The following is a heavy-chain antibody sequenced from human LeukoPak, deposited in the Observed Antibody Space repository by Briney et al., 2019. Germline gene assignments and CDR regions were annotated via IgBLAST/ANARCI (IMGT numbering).Heavy chain of an antibody. Sequence: GASVKVSCKASGYTFTGYYMHWVRQAPGQGLEWMGWINPNSGGTNYAQKFQGWVTMTRDTSISTAYMELSSLRSEDTAVYYCATVCGGSTSCSPYYGMDVWGQGTTVTVSS. D-gene: IGHD2-2*01. CDR3: ATVCGGSTSCSPYYGMDV. CDR1: GYTFTGYY. CDR2: INPNSGGT. V-gene: IGHV1-2*04. J-gene: IGHJ6*02.